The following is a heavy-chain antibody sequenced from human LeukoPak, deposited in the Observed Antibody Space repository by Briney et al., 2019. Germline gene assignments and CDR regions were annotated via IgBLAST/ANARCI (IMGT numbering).Heavy chain of an antibody. V-gene: IGHV4-30-4*08. CDR1: GGSISSGDYY. Sequence: SETLSLTCTVSGGSISSGDYYWSWIRQPPGKGLEWIGYIYYSGSTYYSPSLKSRVTISVDTSKNQFSLKLSSVTAADTAVYYCARELGSGSWGSGRWFDPWGQGTLVTVSS. CDR2: IYYSGST. J-gene: IGHJ5*02. D-gene: IGHD3-10*01. CDR3: ARELGSGSWGSGRWFDP.